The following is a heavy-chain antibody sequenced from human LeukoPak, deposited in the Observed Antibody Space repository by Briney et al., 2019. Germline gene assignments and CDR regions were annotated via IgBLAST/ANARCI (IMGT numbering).Heavy chain of an antibody. Sequence: GGPLRLSCAASGFTFSSYWMHWVRQAPGKGLVWVSRINSDGSSTSYADSVKGRFTISRDNAKNTLYLQMNSLRAEDTAVYYCASGDFFRKFDPWGQGTLVTVSS. CDR3: ASGDFFRKFDP. D-gene: IGHD3-3*01. CDR1: GFTFSSYW. CDR2: INSDGSST. V-gene: IGHV3-74*01. J-gene: IGHJ5*02.